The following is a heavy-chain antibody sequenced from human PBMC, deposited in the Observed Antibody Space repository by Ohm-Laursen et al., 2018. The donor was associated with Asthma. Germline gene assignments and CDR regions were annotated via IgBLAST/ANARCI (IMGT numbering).Heavy chain of an antibody. J-gene: IGHJ3*01. CDR1: GFAFSRYG. D-gene: IGHD2-21*01. CDR3: ARSNGRDCFDV. Sequence: SLRLSCTASGFAFSRYGMYWDRHAPGKGLQWGAVIWSDGSNEDYAESVKGRFTISRDNSGNTLYLQMNSLRAEDTAVYYCARSNGRDCFDVWGQGTMVTVSS. V-gene: IGHV3-33*07. CDR2: IWSDGSNE.